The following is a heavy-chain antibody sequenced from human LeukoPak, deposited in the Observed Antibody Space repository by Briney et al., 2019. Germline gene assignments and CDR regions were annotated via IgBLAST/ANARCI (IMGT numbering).Heavy chain of an antibody. CDR1: GGTFSSYA. CDR3: ARGDNNGWYFDY. J-gene: IGHJ4*02. V-gene: IGHV1-69*05. CDR2: IIPIFGTA. Sequence: AASVKVSCKASGGTFSSYAISWVRQAPGQGLEWMGGIIPIFGTANYAQKFQGRFTITTDESTNTAYMELSSLRFEDTAVYYCARGDNNGWYFDYWGQGTLVTVSS. D-gene: IGHD6-19*01.